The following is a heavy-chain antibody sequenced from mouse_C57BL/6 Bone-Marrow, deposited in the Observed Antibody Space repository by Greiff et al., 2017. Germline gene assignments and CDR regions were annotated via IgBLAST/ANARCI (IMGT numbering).Heavy chain of an antibody. CDR3: ARGSYYYDYYYYAMDY. V-gene: IGHV5-16*01. Sequence: EVKLVESEGGLVQPGSSMKLSCTASGFTFSDYYMAWVRQVPEKGLEWVANINYDGSSTYYLDSLKSHFIISRDNAKNILYLQMSSLKSEDTATYYCARGSYYYDYYYYAMDYWGQGTSVTVSS. CDR1: GFTFSDYY. CDR2: INYDGSST. D-gene: IGHD2-4*01. J-gene: IGHJ4*01.